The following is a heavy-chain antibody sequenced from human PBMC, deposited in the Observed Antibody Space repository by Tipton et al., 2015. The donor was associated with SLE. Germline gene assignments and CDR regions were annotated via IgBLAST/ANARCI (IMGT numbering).Heavy chain of an antibody. D-gene: IGHD2-2*01. CDR3: ARVCSSTSCYPYAFDI. Sequence: TLSLTCTVSGGSISSGSYYWSWFRQPAGKGLEWIGRIYTSGSTNYNPSLKSRVTMSVDTSKNQFSLKLIAVTAADTAVYYCARVCSSTSCYPYAFDIWGQGTMVTVSS. J-gene: IGHJ3*02. CDR1: GGSISSGSYY. V-gene: IGHV4-61*02. CDR2: IYTSGST.